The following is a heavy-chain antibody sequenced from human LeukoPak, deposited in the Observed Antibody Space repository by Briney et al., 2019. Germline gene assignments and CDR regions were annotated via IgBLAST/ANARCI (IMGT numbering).Heavy chain of an antibody. CDR2: ITSGDDT. J-gene: IGHJ3*02. Sequence: LSGGSLRLSCAASGFTFSSYAMSWVCQGPGNGLEWVSGITSGDDTHYSDSVKGRFTISRDNSKNILYLQTNSLRAEDTAVYYCAKAFREYGSTSYSSFDIWGQGTLVTVSS. V-gene: IGHV3-23*01. CDR3: AKAFREYGSTSYSSFDI. D-gene: IGHD6-13*01. CDR1: GFTFSSYA.